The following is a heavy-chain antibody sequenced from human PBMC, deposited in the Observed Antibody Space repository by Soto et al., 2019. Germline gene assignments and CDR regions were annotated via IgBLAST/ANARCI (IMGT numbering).Heavy chain of an antibody. D-gene: IGHD6-6*01. CDR1: GYSFTSYW. Sequence: PGESLKISCKGSGYSFTSYWISWVRQMPGKCLEWMGRIDPSDSYTNYSPSFQGHVTISADKSISTAYLQWSRLKASDTAMYYCARRGTHSSSSPLYYYYYGMDVWGQGTTVTVSS. CDR2: IDPSDSYT. V-gene: IGHV5-10-1*01. CDR3: ARRGTHSSSSPLYYYYYGMDV. J-gene: IGHJ6*02.